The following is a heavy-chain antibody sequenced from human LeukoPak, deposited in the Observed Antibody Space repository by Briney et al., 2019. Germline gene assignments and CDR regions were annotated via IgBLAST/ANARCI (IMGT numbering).Heavy chain of an antibody. Sequence: GESLKISCKGSGXSFTSYWISWVRQMPGKGLEWMGRIDPSDSYTNYSPSFQGHVTISADKSISTAYLQWSSLKASDTAMYYCARTGSRSGYYYYGMDVWGQGTTVTVSS. D-gene: IGHD3-3*01. CDR2: IDPSDSYT. V-gene: IGHV5-10-1*01. J-gene: IGHJ6*02. CDR1: GXSFTSYW. CDR3: ARTGSRSGYYYYGMDV.